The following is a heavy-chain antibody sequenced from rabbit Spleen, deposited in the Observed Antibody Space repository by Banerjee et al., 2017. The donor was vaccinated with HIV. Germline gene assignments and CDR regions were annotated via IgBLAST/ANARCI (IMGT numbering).Heavy chain of an antibody. D-gene: IGHD2-1*01. CDR2: IYGDRSGST. CDR3: ARGSAAMTMVIIGFYLNL. J-gene: IGHJ4*01. V-gene: IGHV1S40*01. CDR1: GFSFSTSYY. Sequence: QSLEESGGDLVKPEGSLTLTCTASGFSFSTSYYMCWVRQTPGKGLECIACIYGDRSGSTYYANWAKGRFTISRTSSTTVNLEMTSLRAADTATYFCARGSAAMTMVIIGFYLNLWGQGTLVTVS.